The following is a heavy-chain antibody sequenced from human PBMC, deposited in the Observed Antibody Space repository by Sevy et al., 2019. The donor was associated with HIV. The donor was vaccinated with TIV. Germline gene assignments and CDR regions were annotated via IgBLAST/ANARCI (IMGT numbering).Heavy chain of an antibody. V-gene: IGHV3-23*01. J-gene: IGHJ4*02. CDR3: AKREYSYVEREFDD. D-gene: IGHD5-18*01. CDR1: GFTFSSYA. Sequence: GGSLRLSCAASGFTFSSYAMSWVRQAPGKGLEWVSAISGTGGSTYYADSVKGRFTISRDNSKNTLYLQMNSLRAEDTAVYYCAKREYSYVEREFDDWGQGTLVTVSS. CDR2: ISGTGGST.